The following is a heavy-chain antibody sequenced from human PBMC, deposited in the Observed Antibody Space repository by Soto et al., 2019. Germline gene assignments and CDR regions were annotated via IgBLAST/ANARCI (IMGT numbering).Heavy chain of an antibody. D-gene: IGHD3-3*01. CDR3: TRGNPLEWLPNLYYYYYMDV. V-gene: IGHV3-73*01. J-gene: IGHJ6*03. CDR2: IRSKANSYAT. Sequence: GGSLRLSCAASGFTFSGSAMHWVRQASGKGLEWVGRIRSKANSYATAYAASVKGRFTISRDDSKNTAYLQMNSLNTEDTAVYYCTRGNPLEWLPNLYYYYYMDVWGKGTTVTVSS. CDR1: GFTFSGSA.